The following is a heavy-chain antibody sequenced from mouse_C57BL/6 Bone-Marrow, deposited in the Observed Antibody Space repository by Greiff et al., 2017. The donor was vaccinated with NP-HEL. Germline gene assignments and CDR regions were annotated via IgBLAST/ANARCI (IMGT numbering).Heavy chain of an antibody. CDR1: GFTFSDYG. CDR2: ISSGSSTI. D-gene: IGHD1-1*01. CDR3: ARRGLGYYGSSFAY. J-gene: IGHJ3*01. V-gene: IGHV5-17*01. Sequence: DVKLVESGGGLVKPGGSLKLSCAASGFTFSDYGMHWVRQAPEKGLEWVAYISSGSSTIYYADTVKGRFTISRDNAKNTLFLQMTSLRSDDTAMYYCARRGLGYYGSSFAYWGQVTLVTVSA.